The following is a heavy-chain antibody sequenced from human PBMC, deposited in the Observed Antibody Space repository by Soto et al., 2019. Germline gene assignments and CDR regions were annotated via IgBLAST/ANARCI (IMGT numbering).Heavy chain of an antibody. CDR1: GFTFSNYA. V-gene: IGHV3-23*01. D-gene: IGHD5-18*01. Sequence: PGGSLRLSCAASGFTFSNYAMSWVRQAPGKGLEWVSTISSSGGSTYYADSVKGRFTIPRDNSKNTLYLQMNSLRADDTAVYYCANLGCSYGYGYWGQGTLVTVSS. CDR3: ANLGCSYGYGY. J-gene: IGHJ4*02. CDR2: ISSSGGST.